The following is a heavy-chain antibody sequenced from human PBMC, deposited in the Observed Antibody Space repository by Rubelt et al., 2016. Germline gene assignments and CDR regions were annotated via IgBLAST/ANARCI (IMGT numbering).Heavy chain of an antibody. D-gene: IGHD3-3*01. Sequence: VISYDGSSKYYADSVKGRFTISRDNAKNSLYLQMNSLRAEDTAVYYCARVTSRGVVETFYYFDYWGQGTLVTVSS. V-gene: IGHV3-30*07. CDR2: ISYDGSSK. J-gene: IGHJ4*02. CDR3: ARVTSRGVVETFYYFDY.